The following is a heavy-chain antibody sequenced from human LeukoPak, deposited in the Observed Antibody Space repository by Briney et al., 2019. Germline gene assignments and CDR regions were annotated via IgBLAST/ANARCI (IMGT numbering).Heavy chain of an antibody. CDR3: AKDRVEYSSSSGWFDP. CDR2: ISDSGGRT. CDR1: GITLSNYG. D-gene: IGHD6-6*01. Sequence: GGSLRLSCAVSGITLSNYGMSWVRQAPGKGLEWVAGISDSGGRTNYADSVKGRFTISRDNPKNTLYLQMNSLRAEDTAVYFCAKDRVEYSSSSGWFDPWGQGTLVTVSS. V-gene: IGHV3-23*01. J-gene: IGHJ5*02.